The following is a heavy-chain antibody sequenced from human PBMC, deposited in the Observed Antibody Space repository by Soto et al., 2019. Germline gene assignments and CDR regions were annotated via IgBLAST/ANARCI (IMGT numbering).Heavy chain of an antibody. V-gene: IGHV2-5*05. CDR1: GFSLTATPAG. D-gene: IGHD3-16*01. J-gene: IGHJ4*02. CDR3: AHRVDYSGSWNEGTFDY. Sequence: QISLTESGPARVKPTQTLTLTCTFAGFSLTATPAGLGWIRQPPGKPVECLVFFYWDDDKRSGPSLRNRRTITKDGSINQVVLTITKMDPVDTATYCCAHRVDYSGSWNEGTFDYWGPGTQVSVSS. CDR2: FYWDDDK.